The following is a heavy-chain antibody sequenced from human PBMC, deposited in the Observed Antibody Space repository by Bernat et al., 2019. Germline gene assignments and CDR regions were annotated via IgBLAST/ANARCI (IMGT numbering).Heavy chain of an antibody. CDR2: IGYDGSNK. Sequence: QVQLVESGGGVVQPGRSLRLSCAASGFTFSSYGMHWVRQAPGKGLEWVAVIGYDGSNKYYADSVQGRFTISRDNSTTTLYLQMNSLRAEDTAVYYCARAVITFGGGPFRPPGVHYYWGQGTLVTVSS. CDR3: ARAVITFGGGPFRPPGVHYY. CDR1: GFTFSSYG. V-gene: IGHV3-33*01. D-gene: IGHD3-16*01. J-gene: IGHJ4*02.